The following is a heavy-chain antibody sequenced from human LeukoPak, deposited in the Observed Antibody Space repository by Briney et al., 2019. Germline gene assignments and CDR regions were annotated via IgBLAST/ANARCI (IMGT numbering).Heavy chain of an antibody. CDR1: GFTFSNFV. CDR3: AKTGSEDGYSLQFDL. Sequence: GGSLRLSCAPSGFTFSNFVMSWVRQAPGKGLEWVSTISGSGGATYYANSVQGRFTISRDNSKSNLYLQMSSLRAEDTAVYYCAKTGSEDGYSLQFDLWGQGTLVTVSS. CDR2: ISGSGGAT. D-gene: IGHD5-24*01. V-gene: IGHV3-23*01. J-gene: IGHJ4*02.